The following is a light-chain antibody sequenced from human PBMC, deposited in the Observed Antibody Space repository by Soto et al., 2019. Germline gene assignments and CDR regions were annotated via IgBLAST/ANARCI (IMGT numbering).Light chain of an antibody. V-gene: IGLV2-8*01. Sequence: QSVLTQPPSASGSPGQSVTISCTGTYSDVGGSNYVSWYQQHPGKAPKLVIYEVIQRPSGVPDRFSGSRSGNTASLTVSRLQAEDEADYYCSSNVVGANLKIFGGGTMLTVL. CDR2: EVI. CDR1: YSDVGGSNY. J-gene: IGLJ2*01. CDR3: SSNVVGANLKI.